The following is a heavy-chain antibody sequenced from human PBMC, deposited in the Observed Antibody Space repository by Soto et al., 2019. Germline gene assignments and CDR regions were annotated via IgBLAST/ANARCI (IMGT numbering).Heavy chain of an antibody. Sequence: SGPTLVNPTQTLTLTCTFSGFSLSTSGMCVSWIRQPPGKALEWLARIDWDDDKYYSTSLKTRLTISKDTSKNQVVLTMTNMDPVDTATYYCARIRGPEPYGDYDEIFAYWGQGTLVTVSS. V-gene: IGHV2-70*11. D-gene: IGHD4-17*01. J-gene: IGHJ4*02. CDR1: GFSLSTSGMC. CDR2: IDWDDDK. CDR3: ARIRGPEPYGDYDEIFAY.